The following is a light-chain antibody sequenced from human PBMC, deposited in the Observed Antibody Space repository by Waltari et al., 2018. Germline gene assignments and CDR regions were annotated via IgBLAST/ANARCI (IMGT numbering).Light chain of an antibody. Sequence: HSVLTQPPSVSGAPGQRVTTSCTGSGSNIGAGSDVHWYQQLPRAAPKLLIYGSSTRPLGVPDRFFGSTSGTSASLAITGLQAEDEADYYCQSYDTSLSVVFGGGTKLTVL. CDR1: GSNIGAGSD. CDR2: GSS. J-gene: IGLJ3*02. CDR3: QSYDTSLSVV. V-gene: IGLV1-40*01.